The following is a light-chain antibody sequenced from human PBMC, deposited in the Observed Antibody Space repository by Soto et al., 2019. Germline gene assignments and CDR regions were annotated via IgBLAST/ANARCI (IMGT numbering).Light chain of an antibody. CDR2: GAS. J-gene: IGKJ4*01. CDR1: QTISSNY. Sequence: EIVMTQSPATLSVSPGERATLSCRATQTISSNYLAWYQQKPGQAPRLLIYGASSRATGIPDRFSGSGSGTDFTLTISRLEPEDFAVYYCQQYGSSALTFGGGTRWIS. V-gene: IGKV3-20*01. CDR3: QQYGSSALT.